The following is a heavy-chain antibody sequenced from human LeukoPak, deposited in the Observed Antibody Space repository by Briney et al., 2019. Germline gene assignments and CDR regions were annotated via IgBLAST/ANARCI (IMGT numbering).Heavy chain of an antibody. CDR1: GFTFSSYS. J-gene: IGHJ4*02. Sequence: GGSVTLSCAASGFTFSSYSMNWVRQAPGKGLEWVSSISSSSSYIYYADSVKGRFTISRDKAKNSLYLQMNSLRAEDTAVYYCARYIGYVMACDYWGQGTLVTVSS. CDR2: ISSSSSYI. V-gene: IGHV3-21*01. CDR3: ARYIGYVMACDY. D-gene: IGHD5-12*01.